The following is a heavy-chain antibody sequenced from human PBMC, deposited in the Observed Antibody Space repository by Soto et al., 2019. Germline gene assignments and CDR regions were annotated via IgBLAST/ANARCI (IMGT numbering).Heavy chain of an antibody. D-gene: IGHD6-6*01. Sequence: SVKVSCKASGGTFSSYAISWVRQAPGQGLEWMGGIIPIFGTANYAQKFQGRVTITADESTSTAYMELSSLRSEDTAVYYCARERAARPLYYYGMDVWGQGTTVNVSS. CDR1: GGTFSSYA. J-gene: IGHJ6*02. CDR3: ARERAARPLYYYGMDV. V-gene: IGHV1-69*13. CDR2: IIPIFGTA.